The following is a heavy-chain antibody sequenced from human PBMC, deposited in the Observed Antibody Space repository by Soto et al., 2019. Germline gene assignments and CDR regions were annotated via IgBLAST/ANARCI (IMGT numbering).Heavy chain of an antibody. J-gene: IGHJ3*02. Sequence: HPGGSLRLSCAASGFTFSSYAMSWVRQAPGKGLEWVSAISGSGGSTYYADSVKGRFTISRDNSKNTLYLQMNSLRAEDTAVYYCAKTHIVVVVAATLGGAFDIWGQGTMVTVSS. V-gene: IGHV3-23*01. CDR3: AKTHIVVVVAATLGGAFDI. CDR1: GFTFSSYA. CDR2: ISGSGGST. D-gene: IGHD2-15*01.